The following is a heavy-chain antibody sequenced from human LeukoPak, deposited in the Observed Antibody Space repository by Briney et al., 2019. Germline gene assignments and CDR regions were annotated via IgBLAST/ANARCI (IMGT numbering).Heavy chain of an antibody. CDR3: ARDRTGILDY. Sequence: WMGVIIPIFGTANYAQKFQGRVTITTDESTSTAYMELSSLRSEDTAVYYCARDRTGILDYWGQGTLVTVSS. V-gene: IGHV1-69*05. CDR2: IIPIFGTA. J-gene: IGHJ4*02. D-gene: IGHD3/OR15-3a*01.